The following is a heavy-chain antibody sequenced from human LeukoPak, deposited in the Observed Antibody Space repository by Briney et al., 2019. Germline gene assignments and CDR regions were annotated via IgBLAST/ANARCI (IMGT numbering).Heavy chain of an antibody. V-gene: IGHV2-26*01. D-gene: IGHD4-17*01. CDR3: ARIRGGDYADY. Sequence: SGPVLVKPTETLTLTFTVSGFSLSNARMGVSWIRQPPVKALEWLAHIFSYDEKSYSTSLKSRLTISKDTSKSQVVLTMTNMDPVDTATYYCARIRGGDYADYWGQGTLVTVSS. J-gene: IGHJ4*02. CDR1: GFSLSNARMG. CDR2: IFSYDEK.